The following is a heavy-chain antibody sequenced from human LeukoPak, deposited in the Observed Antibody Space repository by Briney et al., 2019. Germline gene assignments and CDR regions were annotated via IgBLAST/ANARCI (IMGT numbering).Heavy chain of an antibody. J-gene: IGHJ3*02. Sequence: QAGGSLRLSCAASGFTFSSYAMSWVRQAPGKGLEWVSAISGSGGSTYYADSVKGRFTISRDNSKNTLYLQMNSLRAEDTAVYYCAKYGPFITMIVGAFDIWGQGTMVTVSS. CDR3: AKYGPFITMIVGAFDI. CDR1: GFTFSSYA. D-gene: IGHD3-22*01. V-gene: IGHV3-23*01. CDR2: ISGSGGST.